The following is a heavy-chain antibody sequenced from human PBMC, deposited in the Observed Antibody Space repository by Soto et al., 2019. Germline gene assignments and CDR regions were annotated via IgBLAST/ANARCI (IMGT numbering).Heavy chain of an antibody. CDR1: GDSISSSSYS. CDR3: ARHALNGDGWRHYFDY. Sequence: PSETLSLTCPVSGDSISSSSYSWGWIRQPPGKGLEWIGTIYYSGSTYYNPSLKSRVTISVDTSKKQFSLKLSSVTAADTAVYYCARHALNGDGWRHYFDYWGQGTLVTVSS. CDR2: IYYSGST. V-gene: IGHV4-39*01. D-gene: IGHD6-19*01. J-gene: IGHJ4*02.